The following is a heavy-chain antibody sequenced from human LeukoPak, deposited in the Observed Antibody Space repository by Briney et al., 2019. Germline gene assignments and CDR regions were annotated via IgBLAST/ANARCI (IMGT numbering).Heavy chain of an antibody. J-gene: IGHJ4*02. D-gene: IGHD3-16*01. V-gene: IGHV3-7*01. CDR1: GITFSSYW. CDR3: ARHRGTYYDY. CDR2: IKQDGSET. Sequence: PGGSLRLSCAASGITFSSYWMSWVRQAPGKGLEWVANIKQDGSETYYVVSVRGRFTISRDNAKNSLYLQMNSLRAEDTAVYYCARHRGTYYDYWGQGTLVTVSS.